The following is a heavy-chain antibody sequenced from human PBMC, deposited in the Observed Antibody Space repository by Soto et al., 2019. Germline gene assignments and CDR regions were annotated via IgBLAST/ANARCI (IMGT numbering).Heavy chain of an antibody. Sequence: VQLVQSGAEVKKPGASVRVSCKASGYTFTSFGLSWVRQAPGQGPEWMGWISPESDKATYAHKSKGRITMTTDTSTTTAYMDLRSLRSDDTAVYYCTRDVFFISPSTVTTDAYWGQGTLVSVS. V-gene: IGHV1-18*01. CDR3: TRDVFFISPSTVTTDAY. D-gene: IGHD4-17*01. CDR2: ISPESDKA. CDR1: GYTFTSFG. J-gene: IGHJ4*02.